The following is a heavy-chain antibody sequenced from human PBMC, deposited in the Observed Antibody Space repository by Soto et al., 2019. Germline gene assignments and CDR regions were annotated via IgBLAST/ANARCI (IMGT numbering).Heavy chain of an antibody. J-gene: IGHJ4*02. Sequence: PSDTLSLTCTVSGGSISSYYWSWIRQPPGRGLEWIGYIYYSGSTNYNPSLKSRVTISVDTSKNQFSLKLSSVTAADTAVYYCARDSRGIDYWGQGTLVTVSS. D-gene: IGHD3-16*01. CDR1: GGSISSYY. V-gene: IGHV4-59*01. CDR3: ARDSRGIDY. CDR2: IYYSGST.